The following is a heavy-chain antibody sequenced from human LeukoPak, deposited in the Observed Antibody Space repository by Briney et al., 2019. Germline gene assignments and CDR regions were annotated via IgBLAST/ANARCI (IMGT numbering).Heavy chain of an antibody. J-gene: IGHJ3*02. Sequence: SETLSLTCTVSGDSISSGGYYWSWIRQHPGKGLEWIGYIYYSGSTYYNPSLKSRVTISVDTSKNQFSLKLSSVTAADTAVYYCAGTNYYDSSDAFDIWGQGTMVTVSS. V-gene: IGHV4-31*03. CDR2: IYYSGST. D-gene: IGHD3-22*01. CDR3: AGTNYYDSSDAFDI. CDR1: GDSISSGGYY.